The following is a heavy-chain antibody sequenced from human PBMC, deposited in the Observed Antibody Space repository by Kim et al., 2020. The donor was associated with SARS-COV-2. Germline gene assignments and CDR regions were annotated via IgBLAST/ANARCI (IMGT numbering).Heavy chain of an antibody. CDR1: GFTFSSYA. V-gene: IGHV3-30-3*01. D-gene: IGHD1-20*01. CDR3: ARADNWNGRGGGY. CDR2: ISYDGSNK. Sequence: GGSLRLSCAASGFTFSSYAMHWVRQAPGKGLEWVAVISYDGSNKYYADSVKGRFTISRDNSKNTLYLQMNSLRAEDTAVYYCARADNWNGRGGGYWGQGTLVTVSS. J-gene: IGHJ4*02.